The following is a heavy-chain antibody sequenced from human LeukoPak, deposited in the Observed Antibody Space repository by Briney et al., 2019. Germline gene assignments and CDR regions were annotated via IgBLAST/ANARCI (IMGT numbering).Heavy chain of an antibody. D-gene: IGHD3-10*01. CDR1: GFTFSSYW. J-gene: IGHJ4*02. Sequence: GGSLRLSCAASGFTFSSYWMHWVRQVPGKGLVWVSRIKTDGGRTNYADSVKGRFTISRDNAKNTLYLQMNSLRAEDTAVYYCARIPYYYGSGIDYWGQGTLVTVSS. V-gene: IGHV3-74*01. CDR2: IKTDGGRT. CDR3: ARIPYYYGSGIDY.